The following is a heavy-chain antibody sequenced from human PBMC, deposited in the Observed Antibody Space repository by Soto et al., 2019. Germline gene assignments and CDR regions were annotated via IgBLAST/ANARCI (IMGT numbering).Heavy chain of an antibody. CDR2: IDPSDSYT. D-gene: IGHD2-21*02. Sequence: PGESLKISCRGSGYSFNSYWISLVRQMPGKGLEWMGRIDPSDSYTNYSPSFQGHVTISADKSISTAYLQWSSLKASDTAMYYCARHPVVTQADGMDVWGQGTTVTVSS. CDR1: GYSFNSYW. CDR3: ARHPVVTQADGMDV. J-gene: IGHJ6*02. V-gene: IGHV5-10-1*01.